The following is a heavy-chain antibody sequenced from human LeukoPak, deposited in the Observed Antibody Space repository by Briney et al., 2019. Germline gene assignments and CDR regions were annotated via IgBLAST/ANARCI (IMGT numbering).Heavy chain of an antibody. CDR1: GGSFSGYY. Sequence: SETLSLTCAVYGGSFSGYYWSWIRQPPGKGLEWIGEINHSGSTNYNPSLKSRVTISVDTSKNQFSLKLSSVTAADTAVYYCARGGVYDSSGYYHPDFDYWGQGTQVTVSS. CDR2: INHSGST. D-gene: IGHD3-22*01. CDR3: ARGGVYDSSGYYHPDFDY. V-gene: IGHV4-34*01. J-gene: IGHJ4*02.